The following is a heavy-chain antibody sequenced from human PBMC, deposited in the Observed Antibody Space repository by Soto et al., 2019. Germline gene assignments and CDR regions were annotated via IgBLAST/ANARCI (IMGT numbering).Heavy chain of an antibody. J-gene: IGHJ6*02. V-gene: IGHV3-21*01. D-gene: IGHD6-13*01. CDR2: ISSSSSYI. Sequence: PGGSLRLSCAASGFTFSSYSMNWVRQAPGKGLEWVSSISSSSSYIYYADSVKGRFTISRDNAKNSLYLQMNSLRAEDTAVYYCAREGDSSSWYSAGGYYYGMDVWGQGTTVTVSS. CDR1: GFTFSSYS. CDR3: AREGDSSSWYSAGGYYYGMDV.